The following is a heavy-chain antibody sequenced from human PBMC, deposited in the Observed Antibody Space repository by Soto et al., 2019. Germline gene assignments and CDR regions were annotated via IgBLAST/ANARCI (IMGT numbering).Heavy chain of an antibody. CDR2: IYRDGTT. Sequence: EVQLVESGGGLVQPGGSLRLSCAASGITVTRNYMNWVRQAPGKGLEWVSLIYRDGTTYYADSVRGRFAISRDGSTNTVYLQINSLRVEDTAVYYCARARGGDEMDVWGQGTTVTVAS. D-gene: IGHD3-16*01. CDR3: ARARGGDEMDV. J-gene: IGHJ6*02. V-gene: IGHV3-66*01. CDR1: GITVTRNY.